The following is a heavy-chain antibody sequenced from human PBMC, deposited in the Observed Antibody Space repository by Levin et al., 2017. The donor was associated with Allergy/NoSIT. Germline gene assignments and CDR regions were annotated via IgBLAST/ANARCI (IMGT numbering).Heavy chain of an antibody. V-gene: IGHV3-11*03. Sequence: GGSLRLSCAASGFTFRDYYMSWIRQAPGKGLELVSYISGTSSAIIYADSAKGRFTISRDNAQNSLYLQMNSLRAVDTAVYYCAGGPLGEAAHYWGQGTLVTVSS. CDR2: ISGTSSAI. CDR3: AGGPLGEAAHY. D-gene: IGHD1-26*01. CDR1: GFTFRDYY. J-gene: IGHJ4*02.